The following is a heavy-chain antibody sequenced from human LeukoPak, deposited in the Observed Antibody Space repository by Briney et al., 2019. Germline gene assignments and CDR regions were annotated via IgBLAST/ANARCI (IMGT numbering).Heavy chain of an antibody. D-gene: IGHD6-19*01. CDR1: GGSISSYY. CDR2: IYYSGRT. CDR3: ASGADYSSADY. J-gene: IGHJ4*02. V-gene: IGHV4-59*01. Sequence: SETLSLTCTVSGGSISSYYWSWIRQPPGKGLEWIGYIYYSGRTNYSPSLKSRVAISVDTSKNQFSLKLSSVTAADTAVYYCASGADYSSADYWGQGTLVTVSS.